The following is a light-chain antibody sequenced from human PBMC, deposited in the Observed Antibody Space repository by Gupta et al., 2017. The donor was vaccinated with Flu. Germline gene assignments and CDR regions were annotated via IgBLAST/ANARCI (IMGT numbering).Light chain of an antibody. J-gene: IGLJ1*01. CDR2: DVT. V-gene: IGLV2-11*01. Sequence: QSALTQPRSVSGSPGQSVTISCSGTSSDIGASNYISWYQQYPGKVPKVILYDVTERPSGVPDRFSGSKSDNTASLTISGLQPEDEADYYCCSYAGSYTFVFGSGTSVSVL. CDR1: SSDIGASNY. CDR3: CSYAGSYTFV.